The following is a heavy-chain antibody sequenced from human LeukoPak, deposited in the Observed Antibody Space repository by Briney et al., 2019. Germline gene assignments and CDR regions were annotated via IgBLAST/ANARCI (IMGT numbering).Heavy chain of an antibody. Sequence: GGSLRLSCAASGFTFSSYAMHWVRQAPGKGLEWVAVISYDGSNKYYADSVKGRFTISRDNSKNTLYVQMNSLRAEDTAVYHCARDRDCSSTSCYNAFDIWGQGTMVTVSS. D-gene: IGHD2-2*02. CDR2: ISYDGSNK. V-gene: IGHV3-30-3*01. CDR1: GFTFSSYA. CDR3: ARDRDCSSTSCYNAFDI. J-gene: IGHJ3*02.